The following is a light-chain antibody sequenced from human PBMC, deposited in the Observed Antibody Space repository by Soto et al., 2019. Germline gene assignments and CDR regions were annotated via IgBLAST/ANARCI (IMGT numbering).Light chain of an antibody. Sequence: IQVTQSPSSVSASVGGRVSXTCRASQDISSWVAWYQQRPGKAPKLLIYAATILQSGVPSRFSGSGSGTEFTLTISSLQPEDFATYYCLQHETYPRTFGQGTKV. CDR2: AAT. CDR3: LQHETYPRT. J-gene: IGKJ1*01. V-gene: IGKV1-12*01. CDR1: QDISSW.